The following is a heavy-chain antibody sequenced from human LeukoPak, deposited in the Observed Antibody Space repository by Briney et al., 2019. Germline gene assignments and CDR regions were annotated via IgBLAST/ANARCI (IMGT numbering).Heavy chain of an antibody. CDR2: ISSSSSYI. V-gene: IGHV3-21*01. D-gene: IGHD4-11*01. CDR1: GFTFSSYS. CDR3: ARDRPGQYLDTDY. J-gene: IGHJ4*02. Sequence: KPGGSLRLSCAASGFTFSSYSMNWVRQAPGKGLEWVSSISSSSSYIYYADSVKGRFTISRDNAKNSLYLQMNSLRAEDTAVYYCARDRPGQYLDTDYWGQGTLVTVSS.